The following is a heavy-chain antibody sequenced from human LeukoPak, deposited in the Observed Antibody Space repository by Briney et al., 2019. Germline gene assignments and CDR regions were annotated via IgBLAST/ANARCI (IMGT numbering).Heavy chain of an antibody. CDR1: GFSFSSHW. V-gene: IGHV3-33*08. CDR3: ARDAQRSGSYYVFDY. J-gene: IGHJ4*02. CDR2: IWYDGSNK. D-gene: IGHD1-26*01. Sequence: GGSLRLSCAASGFSFSSHWVHWVRQAPGKGLEWVAVIWYDGSNKYYADSVKGRFTISRDNSKNTLYLQMNSLRAEDTAVYYCARDAQRSGSYYVFDYWGQGTLVTVSS.